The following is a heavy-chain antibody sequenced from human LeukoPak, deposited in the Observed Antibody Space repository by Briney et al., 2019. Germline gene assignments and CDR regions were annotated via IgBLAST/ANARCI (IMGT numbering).Heavy chain of an antibody. J-gene: IGHJ4*02. CDR2: VHLDGRT. V-gene: IGHV4-4*02. CDR3: AREGGFYRPLDY. D-gene: IGHD3-3*01. Sequence: SETLSLTCGVSGGSVINTNWWTWVRQPPGKGLEWIGEVHLDGRTNYNPSLESRLTMSVDVSENQVSPKLTSVTAADTAVYYCAREGGFYRPLDYSGQGTLVTVSS. CDR1: GGSVINTNW.